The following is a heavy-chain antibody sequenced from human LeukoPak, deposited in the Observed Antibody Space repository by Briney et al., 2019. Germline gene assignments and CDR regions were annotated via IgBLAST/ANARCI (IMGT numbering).Heavy chain of an antibody. J-gene: IGHJ4*02. CDR1: GGSISSGSYY. Sequence: PSETLSLTCTVSGGSISSGSYYWSWIRQPAGKGLEWIGRIYTSESTNYNPSLKSRVTISVDTSKNQFSLKLSSVTAADTAVYYCARRHYDSSGYYYSFDYWGQGTLVTVSS. V-gene: IGHV4-61*02. CDR2: IYTSEST. D-gene: IGHD3-22*01. CDR3: ARRHYDSSGYYYSFDY.